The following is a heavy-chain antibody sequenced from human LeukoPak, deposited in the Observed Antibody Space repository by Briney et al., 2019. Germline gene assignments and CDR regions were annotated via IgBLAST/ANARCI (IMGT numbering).Heavy chain of an antibody. D-gene: IGHD3-22*01. CDR3: ARRGYYDSSGYYIFDY. Sequence: GESLKISCQGSGSSFTSYWIGWVRQLPGKGLEWMGIIYPGDSDTRYSPSFQGQVTISADKSISTAYLQWSSLKASDTAMYYCARRGYYDSSGYYIFDYWGQGTLVTVSS. CDR2: IYPGDSDT. V-gene: IGHV5-51*01. J-gene: IGHJ4*02. CDR1: GSSFTSYW.